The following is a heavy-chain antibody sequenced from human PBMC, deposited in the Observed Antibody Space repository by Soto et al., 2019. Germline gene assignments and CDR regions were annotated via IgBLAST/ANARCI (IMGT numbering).Heavy chain of an antibody. CDR1: GESFSVFY. CDR3: ARGKTYCSGGACYGQFDY. CDR2: IHHSGST. D-gene: IGHD2-15*01. Sequence: SETLSLTCAVYGESFSVFYWGWIRQPPGKGLEWIGEIHHSGSTNYNPSLKSRLTMSVDTSKNQLSLKLRSVTAADTAVYYCARGKTYCSGGACYGQFDYWGQGTLVTVSS. J-gene: IGHJ4*02. V-gene: IGHV4-34*01.